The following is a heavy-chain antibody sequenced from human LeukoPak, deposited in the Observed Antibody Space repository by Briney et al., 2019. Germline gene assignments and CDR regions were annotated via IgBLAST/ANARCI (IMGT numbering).Heavy chain of an antibody. CDR1: GGTFSSYA. V-gene: IGHV1-69*13. Sequence: SVKVSCKASGGTFSSYAISWVRQAPGQGLEWMGGIIPIFGTANYAQKFQGRVTITADESTSTAYMELSSLRSEDTAVYYCARDGGYGSGSTDYWGQGTLVTVSS. J-gene: IGHJ4*02. CDR3: ARDGGYGSGSTDY. D-gene: IGHD3-10*01. CDR2: IIPIFGTA.